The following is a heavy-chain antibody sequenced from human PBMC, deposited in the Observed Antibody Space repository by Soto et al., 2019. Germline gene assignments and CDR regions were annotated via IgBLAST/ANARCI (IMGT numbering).Heavy chain of an antibody. CDR2: IYYSGST. J-gene: IGHJ4*02. V-gene: IGHV4-61*01. CDR1: GGSVSSGSYD. CDR3: ARDPPIGAFDY. Sequence: PSETLSLTCTVSGGSVSSGSYDWSWIRQPPGKGLEWIGYIYYSGSTNYNPSLKSRVTISVDTSKNQFSLKLSSVTAADTAVYYCARDPPIGAFDYWGQGTLVTVSS. D-gene: IGHD1-26*01.